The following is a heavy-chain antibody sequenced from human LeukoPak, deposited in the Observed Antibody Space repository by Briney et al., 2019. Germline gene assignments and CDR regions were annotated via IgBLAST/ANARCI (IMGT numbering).Heavy chain of an antibody. CDR3: AREGSTAGWDYFDY. CDR1: GGSISSYY. J-gene: IGHJ4*02. D-gene: IGHD6-13*01. CDR2: IYYSGST. Sequence: SETLSLTCTVSGGSISSYYWSWIRQPPGKGLEWIGYIYYSGSTTYNPSLKSRVTISVDTSKNQFSLKLNSLTAADTAVYYCAREGSTAGWDYFDYWGQGTLVTVSS. V-gene: IGHV4-59*12.